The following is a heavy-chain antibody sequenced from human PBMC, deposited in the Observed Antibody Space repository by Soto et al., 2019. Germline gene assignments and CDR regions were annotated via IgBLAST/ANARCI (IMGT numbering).Heavy chain of an antibody. J-gene: IGHJ4*02. CDR2: ISADSGNT. CDR1: GFTFINYG. D-gene: IGHD3-22*01. V-gene: IGHV1-18*04. CDR3: ARERYDSSGPPLY. Sequence: QVQLVQSGAEVKKPGASVKVSCKASGFTFINYGFAWVRQAPGQGLKWMGWISADSGNTNYAQKLQGRVTMTTDTSTSTAYMELRRLTSDDTAVYYCARERYDSSGPPLYWGQGTLVTVAS.